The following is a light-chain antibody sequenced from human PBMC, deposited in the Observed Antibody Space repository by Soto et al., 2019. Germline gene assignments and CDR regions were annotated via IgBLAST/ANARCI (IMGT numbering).Light chain of an antibody. J-gene: IGKJ1*01. CDR1: QSFTNY. CDR3: QQSYSTPWT. Sequence: DIQMTQSPSSLSASVGDRVTITCRASQSFTNYLNWYQQKPGKAPKLLIYAASSLQSGVPSRFSGSESGTDFTLSISSLQPEDFATYYCQQSYSTPWTFGQGTKVEIK. V-gene: IGKV1-39*01. CDR2: AAS.